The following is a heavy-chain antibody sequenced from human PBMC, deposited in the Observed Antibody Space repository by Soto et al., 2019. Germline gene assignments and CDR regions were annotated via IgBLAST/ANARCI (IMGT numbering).Heavy chain of an antibody. Sequence: QVQLVQSGAEVKKPGSSVKVSCKASGGTFSSYAISWVRQAPGQGLEWMGGIIPIFGTANYAQKFQGRVTITADESTSTAYMELSRLRSEDTAVYYCAGGWRCSGGSCYFDYYYGMDVWGQGTTVTVSS. V-gene: IGHV1-69*12. D-gene: IGHD2-15*01. CDR3: AGGWRCSGGSCYFDYYYGMDV. J-gene: IGHJ6*02. CDR2: IIPIFGTA. CDR1: GGTFSSYA.